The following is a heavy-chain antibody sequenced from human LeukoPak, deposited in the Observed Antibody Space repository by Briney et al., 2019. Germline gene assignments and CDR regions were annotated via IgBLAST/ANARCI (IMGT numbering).Heavy chain of an antibody. J-gene: IGHJ6*03. D-gene: IGHD2-2*01. CDR1: GFTFSSYS. CDR2: ISSSSSYI. CDR3: GRPAAPYYYYYYMDV. Sequence: GGSLRLSCAASGFTFSSYSMNWVRQAPGKGLEWVSSISSSSSYIYYADSVKGRFTISRDNAKNSRYLQMNSLRAEDTAVYYCGRPAAPYYYYYYMDVWGKGTTVTVSS. V-gene: IGHV3-21*01.